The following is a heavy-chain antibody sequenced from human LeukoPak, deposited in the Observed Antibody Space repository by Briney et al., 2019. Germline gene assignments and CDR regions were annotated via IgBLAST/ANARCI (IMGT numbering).Heavy chain of an antibody. J-gene: IGHJ4*02. V-gene: IGHV4-4*09. CDR2: IYTSGST. CDR1: VGSVSHYY. Sequence: SETLSLTCTVSVGSVSHYYWNWIRQPPGKELEWIGYIYTSGSTNYNPSLNSRVAMSIDTSKNQFSLKLSSVTVADTAVYYCARLAGYCSSTSCYFDYWGQGTLVTVSS. CDR3: ARLAGYCSSTSCYFDY. D-gene: IGHD2-2*01.